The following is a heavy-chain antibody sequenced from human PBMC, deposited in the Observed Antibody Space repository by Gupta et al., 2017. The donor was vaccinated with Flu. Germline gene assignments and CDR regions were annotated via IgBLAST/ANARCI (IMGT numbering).Heavy chain of an antibody. CDR2: TYYRSKWYY. CDR3: ARAIHGLCFEF. J-gene: IGHJ4*02. D-gene: IGHD4-17*01. V-gene: IGHV6-1*01. Sequence: SSNSAAWSWIRQSPSRGLEWLARTYYRSKWYYDYAPSMKGRIFVQSDTSKNEVSLQLNSVTADDTAVYYCARAIHGLCFEFWGPGSPATVSP. CDR1: SSNSAA.